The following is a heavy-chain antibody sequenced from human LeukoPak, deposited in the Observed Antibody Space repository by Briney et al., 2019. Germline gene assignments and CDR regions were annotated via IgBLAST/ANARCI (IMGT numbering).Heavy chain of an antibody. D-gene: IGHD3-9*01. J-gene: IGHJ6*04. CDR1: GLTFSSYA. CDR2: ISYDGSNK. V-gene: IGHV3-30*04. CDR3: ARVLSGYPRRDYYYGMDV. Sequence: GGSLRLSCAASGLTFSSYAMHWVRQAPGKGLEWVAVISYDGSNKYYADSVKGRFTISRDNSKNTLYLQMNSLRAEDTAVYYCARVLSGYPRRDYYYGMDVWGKGTTVTVSS.